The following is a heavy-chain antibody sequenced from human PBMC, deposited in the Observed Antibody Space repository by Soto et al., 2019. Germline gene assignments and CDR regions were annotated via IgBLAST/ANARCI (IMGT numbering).Heavy chain of an antibody. CDR3: AREKTVGGIRLDN. CDR1: GFTFTNYP. V-gene: IGHV3-30-3*01. CDR2: VSHDGINT. D-gene: IGHD1-26*01. J-gene: IGHJ4*02. Sequence: QVQLVESGGGVVQPGRSLRLSCAASGFTFTNYPMHWVRQAPGKGLEWVAVVSHDGINTYYADSVKGRFTISRDNSKNTLYRKLNSLRTEDTAVFYCAREKTVGGIRLDNWGQGTLVTVSS.